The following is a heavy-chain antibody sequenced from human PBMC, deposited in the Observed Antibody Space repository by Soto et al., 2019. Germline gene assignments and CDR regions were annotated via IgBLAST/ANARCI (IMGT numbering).Heavy chain of an antibody. V-gene: IGHV1-46*01. CDR3: ARAGWTGYQFDP. CDR1: GYTFTSYY. CDR2: INPSGGST. J-gene: IGHJ5*02. D-gene: IGHD3-9*01. Sequence: QVQLVQSGAEVKKPGASVKVSCKASGYTFTSYYMHWVRQAPGQGLEWMGIINPSGGSTSYAQKFQGRVTMTGDTSTSTGYMELSSLRSEDTAVYYCARAGWTGYQFDPWGQGTLVTVSS.